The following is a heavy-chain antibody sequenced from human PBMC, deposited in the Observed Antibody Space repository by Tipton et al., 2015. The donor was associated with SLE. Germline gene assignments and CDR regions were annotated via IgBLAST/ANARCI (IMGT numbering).Heavy chain of an antibody. D-gene: IGHD6-6*01. CDR3: ARDLTEYSSSSGPSY. CDR2: IIPIFGTA. CDR1: GGTFSSYA. J-gene: IGHJ4*02. V-gene: IGHV1-69*06. Sequence: QLVQSGPEVKKPGSSVKVSCKASGGTFSSYAISWVRQAPGQGLEWMGGIIPIFGTANYAQKFQGRVTITADKSTSTAYMELRSLRSDDTAVYYCARDLTEYSSSSGPSYWGQGTLVTVSS.